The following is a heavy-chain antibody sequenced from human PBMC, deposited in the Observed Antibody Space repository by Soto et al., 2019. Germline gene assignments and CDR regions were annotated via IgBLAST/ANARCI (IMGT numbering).Heavy chain of an antibody. CDR2: IYHSGST. J-gene: IGHJ4*02. Sequence: PSETLSLTCAVSGGSISSGGYSWSWIRQPPGKGLEWIGYIYHSGSTYYNPSLKSRVTISVDRSKNQSSLKLSSVTAADTAVYYCARGVTTPSFDYWGQGTLVTVSS. V-gene: IGHV4-30-2*01. CDR3: ARGVTTPSFDY. D-gene: IGHD4-17*01. CDR1: GGSISSGGYS.